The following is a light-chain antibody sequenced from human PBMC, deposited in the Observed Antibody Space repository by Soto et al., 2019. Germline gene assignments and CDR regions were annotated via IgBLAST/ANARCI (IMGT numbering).Light chain of an antibody. CDR2: GAS. CDR1: QSVISNF. Sequence: ESVLTQSPGTLSLSPGERATLSCRASQSVISNFLAWYQQKPGQAPRLLIYGASSRATGIPDRFSGSGSGTDFTLTISRLEPEDFAVYYCQQYGSSPWTFGQGTKVEIK. V-gene: IGKV3-20*01. CDR3: QQYGSSPWT. J-gene: IGKJ1*01.